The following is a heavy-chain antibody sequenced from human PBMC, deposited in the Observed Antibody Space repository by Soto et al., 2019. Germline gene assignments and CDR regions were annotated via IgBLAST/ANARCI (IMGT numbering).Heavy chain of an antibody. J-gene: IGHJ6*02. CDR2: TRNKANSYTT. CDR1: GFTFSDHY. Sequence: EVQLVESGGGLVQPGGSLRLSCAASGFTFSDHYMDWVRQAPGKGLEWVGRTRNKANSYTTEYAASVKGRFTISRDDSKNSLYLQMNSLKTEDTAVYYCASLSIAAAGIEPRYYYGMDVWGQGTTVTVSS. D-gene: IGHD6-13*01. CDR3: ASLSIAAAGIEPRYYYGMDV. V-gene: IGHV3-72*01.